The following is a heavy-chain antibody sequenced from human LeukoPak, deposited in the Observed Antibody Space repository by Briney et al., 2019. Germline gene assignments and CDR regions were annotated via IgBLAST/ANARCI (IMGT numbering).Heavy chain of an antibody. CDR2: IYYSGST. V-gene: IGHV4-39*01. J-gene: IGHJ5*02. D-gene: IGHD2-15*01. Sequence: PSETLSLTCTVSGGSISSSSYYWGWIRQPPGKGLEWIGSIYYSGSTYYNPSLKSRVTISVDTSKNQFSLKLSSVTAADTAAYYCARHAILVVVAATTNWFDPWGQGTLVTVSS. CDR1: GGSISSSSYY. CDR3: ARHAILVVVAATTNWFDP.